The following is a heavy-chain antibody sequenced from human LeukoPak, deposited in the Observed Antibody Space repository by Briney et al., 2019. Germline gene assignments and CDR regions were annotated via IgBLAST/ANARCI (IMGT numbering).Heavy chain of an antibody. Sequence: ASVKVSCKASGYTFTSYGISWVRQAPGQGLEWMGWISAYNGNTNYAQKLQGRVTMTTDTSTSTAYMELRSLRSDDTAVYYCARYYDFWSGYFYFGYWGQGTLVTVSS. CDR3: ARYYDFWSGYFYFGY. CDR1: GYTFTSYG. CDR2: ISAYNGNT. J-gene: IGHJ4*02. V-gene: IGHV1-18*01. D-gene: IGHD3-3*01.